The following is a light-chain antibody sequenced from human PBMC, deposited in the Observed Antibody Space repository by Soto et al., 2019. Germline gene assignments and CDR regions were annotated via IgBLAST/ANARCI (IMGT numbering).Light chain of an antibody. Sequence: EIVMTQSPATLSVSPGERATLSCRASQTVSNNLAWYQQKPGQTPRLLIYGASTRATGIPARFSGSGSGTEFTLTISSLQSEDFAVYYCQQYNNWLPLTFGGGTKVDIK. CDR2: GAS. CDR1: QTVSNN. V-gene: IGKV3-15*01. CDR3: QQYNNWLPLT. J-gene: IGKJ4*01.